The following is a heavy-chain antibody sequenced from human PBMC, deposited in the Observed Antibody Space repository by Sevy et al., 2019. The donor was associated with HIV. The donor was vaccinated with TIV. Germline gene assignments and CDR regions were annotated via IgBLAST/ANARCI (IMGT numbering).Heavy chain of an antibody. CDR2: IRYDGSNK. CDR3: AKEGDIVVVPAAMSSGFDY. J-gene: IGHJ4*02. CDR1: GFTFSSYG. D-gene: IGHD2-2*01. Sequence: GGSLRLSCAASGFTFSSYGMHWVRQAPGKGLEWVAFIRYDGSNKYYADSVKGRFTISRDNSKNTLYLKRNSLRAEDTAVYYCAKEGDIVVVPAAMSSGFDYWGQGTLVTVSS. V-gene: IGHV3-30*02.